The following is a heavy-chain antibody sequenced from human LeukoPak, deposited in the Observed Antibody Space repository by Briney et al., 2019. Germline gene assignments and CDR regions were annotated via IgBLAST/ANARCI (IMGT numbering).Heavy chain of an antibody. Sequence: PGGSLRLSCSASGFNFINHYMSWVRQAPGKGLECVAKIKPDGSEKVYLDSVKGRLTISRDNSKNLLFLQLNSVRAEDTAVYYCVREIWWRFDYWGQGSLVTVSS. D-gene: IGHD5-12*01. CDR2: IKPDGSEK. J-gene: IGHJ4*02. CDR3: VREIWWRFDY. V-gene: IGHV3-7*01. CDR1: GFNFINHY.